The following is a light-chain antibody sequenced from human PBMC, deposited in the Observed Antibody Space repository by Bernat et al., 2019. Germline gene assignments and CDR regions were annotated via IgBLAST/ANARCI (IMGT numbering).Light chain of an antibody. Sequence: QSALTQPPSASGSPGQSVTISCTGTSSDVGGYNYVSWYQQHPGKAPKLLIYEVSKRPSGVPDRFSASKSGNTASLTVSGLQAEDDSDYYCSSYAGSNNYVFGTGTKVTVL. CDR3: SSYAGSNNYV. CDR2: EVS. J-gene: IGLJ1*01. V-gene: IGLV2-8*01. CDR1: SSDVGGYNY.